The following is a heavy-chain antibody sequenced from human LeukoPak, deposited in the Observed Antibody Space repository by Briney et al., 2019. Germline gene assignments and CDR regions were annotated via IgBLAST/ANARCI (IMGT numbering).Heavy chain of an antibody. D-gene: IGHD2-15*01. Sequence: ASAKVSCKASGYTFTGYYMHWVRQAPGQGLEWMGWINPNSGGTNYAQKFQGRVTMTRDTSISTAYMELSRLRSDDTAVYYCASGLPDYYYYYMDVWGKGTTVTVSS. V-gene: IGHV1-2*02. CDR1: GYTFTGYY. J-gene: IGHJ6*03. CDR3: ASGLPDYYYYYMDV. CDR2: INPNSGGT.